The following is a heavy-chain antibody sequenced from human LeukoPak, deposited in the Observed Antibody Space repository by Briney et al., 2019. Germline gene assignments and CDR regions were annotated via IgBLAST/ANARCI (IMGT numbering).Heavy chain of an antibody. D-gene: IGHD2-15*01. V-gene: IGHV1-69*13. Sequence: SAKVSCKASGGTFSSYAISWVRQAPGQGLEWMGGIIPIFGTANYAQKFQGRVTITADESTSTAYMELSSLRSEDTAVYYCARGKNCSGGSCYLPTGWGQGTLVTVSS. CDR2: IIPIFGTA. J-gene: IGHJ4*02. CDR3: ARGKNCSGGSCYLPTG. CDR1: GGTFSSYA.